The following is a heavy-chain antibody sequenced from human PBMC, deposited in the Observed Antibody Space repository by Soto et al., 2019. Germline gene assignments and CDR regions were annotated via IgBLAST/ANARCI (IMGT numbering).Heavy chain of an antibody. D-gene: IGHD5-12*01. CDR2: ISYSGST. V-gene: IGHV4-59*01. CDR3: ARVGIGYSGYEAV. J-gene: IGHJ6*02. Sequence: QVQLQESGPGLLKPSETLSLTCTVSGGSISTYSWSWIRQPPGKGLEWIRYISYSGSTNYNPSLKSRVTISVDTSKNQFSLKLGSVTAADTAVYYCARVGIGYSGYEAVWGPGTTVTVSS. CDR1: GGSISTYS.